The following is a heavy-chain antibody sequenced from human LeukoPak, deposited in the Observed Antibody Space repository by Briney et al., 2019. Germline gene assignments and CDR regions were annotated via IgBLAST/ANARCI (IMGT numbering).Heavy chain of an antibody. CDR3: ARDLEGIVGATNHY. D-gene: IGHD1-26*01. J-gene: IGHJ4*02. Sequence: ASAKVSCKASGYTFTSYGISGVRHAPGQGLEGMVWISAYNGNPTSAPPLQGRVTTSTDTSTSTAYMELRSLRSDDTAVYYCARDLEGIVGATNHYWGQGTLVTVSS. V-gene: IGHV1-18*01. CDR2: ISAYNGNP. CDR1: GYTFTSYG.